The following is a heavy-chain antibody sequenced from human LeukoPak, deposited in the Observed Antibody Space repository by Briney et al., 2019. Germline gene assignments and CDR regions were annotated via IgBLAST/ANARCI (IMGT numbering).Heavy chain of an antibody. J-gene: IGHJ4*02. CDR2: IYTSGST. CDR3: ARQGRDGYNWPFDY. D-gene: IGHD5-24*01. CDR1: GGSISSYY. Sequence: SETLSLTCTVSGGSISSYYWSWIGQPPGKGLEWIGYIYTSGSTNYNPSLKSRVTISVDTSKNQFSLKLSSVTAADTAVYYCARQGRDGYNWPFDYRGQGTLVTVSS. V-gene: IGHV4-4*09.